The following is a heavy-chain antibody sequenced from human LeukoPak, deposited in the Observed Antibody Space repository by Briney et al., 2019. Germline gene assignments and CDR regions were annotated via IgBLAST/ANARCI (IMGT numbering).Heavy chain of an antibody. CDR1: GFTLSSYS. D-gene: IGHD3-3*01. CDR2: ISSSSSTI. CDR3: ARDPRGDYDFWSGYYIWDFYYYYGMDV. Sequence: GGSLRLSCAASGFTLSSYSMNWVRQAPGKGLEWVSYISSSSSTIYYADSMKGRFTISRDNAKNSLYLQMNSLRAEDTAVYYCARDPRGDYDFWSGYYIWDFYYYYGMDVWGQGTTVTVSS. V-gene: IGHV3-48*01. J-gene: IGHJ6*02.